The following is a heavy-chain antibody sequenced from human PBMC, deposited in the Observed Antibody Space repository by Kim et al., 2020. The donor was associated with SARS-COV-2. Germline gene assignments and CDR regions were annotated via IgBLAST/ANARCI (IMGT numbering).Heavy chain of an antibody. CDR2: IYYSGST. CDR1: GGSISSYY. D-gene: IGHD1-26*01. J-gene: IGHJ3*02. Sequence: SETLSLTCTVSGGSISSYYWSWIRQPPGKGLEWIGYIYYSGSTNYNPSLKSRVTISVDTSKNQFSLKLSSVTAADTAMYYCARDAPSAPYSGSSYAFDIWGQGTMVTVSS. CDR3: ARDAPSAPYSGSSYAFDI. V-gene: IGHV4-59*01.